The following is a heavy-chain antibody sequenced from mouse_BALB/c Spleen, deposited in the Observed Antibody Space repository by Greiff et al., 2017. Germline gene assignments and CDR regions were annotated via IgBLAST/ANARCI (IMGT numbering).Heavy chain of an antibody. CDR2: IRLKSNNYAT. V-gene: IGHV6-6*02. Sequence: EVKLMESGGGLVQPGGSMKLSCVASGFTFSNYWMNWVRQSPEKGLEWVAEIRLKSNNYATHYAESVKGRFTISRDDSKSSVYLQMNNLRAEDTGIYYCTRNGGNSPFDYWGQGTTLTVSS. D-gene: IGHD2-1*01. CDR1: GFTFSNYW. CDR3: TRNGGNSPFDY. J-gene: IGHJ2*01.